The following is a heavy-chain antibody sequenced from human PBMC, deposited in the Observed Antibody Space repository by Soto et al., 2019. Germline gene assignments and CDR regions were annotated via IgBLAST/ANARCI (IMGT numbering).Heavy chain of an antibody. J-gene: IGHJ3*02. D-gene: IGHD3-16*01. Sequence: SETLSLTCTVSGGSISSYYWSWIRQPPGKGLEWIGYIYYSGSTNYNPSLKSRVTISVDTSKNQFSLKLSSVTAADTAVYYCASTYYDYIWGRRDAFDIWGQGTMVTVSS. CDR1: GGSISSYY. CDR2: IYYSGST. V-gene: IGHV4-59*01. CDR3: ASTYYDYIWGRRDAFDI.